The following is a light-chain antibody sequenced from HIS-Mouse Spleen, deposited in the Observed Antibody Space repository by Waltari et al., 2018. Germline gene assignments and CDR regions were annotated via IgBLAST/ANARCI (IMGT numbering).Light chain of an antibody. Sequence: DIVMTHSTDSLAVSLGERATINRKSSQSVLYSSNNKNYLAWYQQKPGQPPKLLIYWASTRESGVPDRFSGSGSGTDFTLTISSLQAEDVAVYYCQQYYSTLITFGQGTRLEIK. CDR3: QQYYSTLIT. CDR1: QSVLYSSNNKNY. V-gene: IGKV4-1*01. J-gene: IGKJ5*01. CDR2: WAS.